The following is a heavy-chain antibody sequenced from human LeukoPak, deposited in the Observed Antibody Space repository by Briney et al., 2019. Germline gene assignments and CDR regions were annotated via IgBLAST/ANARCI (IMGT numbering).Heavy chain of an antibody. J-gene: IGHJ4*02. CDR3: ARSRYCSGGSCYGDY. V-gene: IGHV5-51*01. D-gene: IGHD2-15*01. CDR2: IYPGDSDT. CDR1: GYSFTSYW. Sequence: GESLKISCKGSGYSFTSYWIGWVRQLPGKGLEWMGIIYPGDSDTRYSPSFQGQVTISADKSISTAYLQWSSLKASDTAMYYCARSRYCSGGSCYGDYWGQGSLVTVSS.